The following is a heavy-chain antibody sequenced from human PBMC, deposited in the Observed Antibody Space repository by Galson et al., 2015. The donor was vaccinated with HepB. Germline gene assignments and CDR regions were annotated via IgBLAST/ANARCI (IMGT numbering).Heavy chain of an antibody. D-gene: IGHD3-16*01. CDR2: ISSSSSYI. CDR1: GFTFSSYS. CDR3: ASAVKGGGDYYFDY. V-gene: IGHV3-21*01. J-gene: IGHJ4*02. Sequence: SLRLSCAASGFTFSSYSMNWVRQAPGKGLEWVSSISSSSSYIYYADSVKGRFTISRDNAKNSLYLQMNSLRAEDTAVYYCASAVKGGGDYYFDYWGQGTLVTVSS.